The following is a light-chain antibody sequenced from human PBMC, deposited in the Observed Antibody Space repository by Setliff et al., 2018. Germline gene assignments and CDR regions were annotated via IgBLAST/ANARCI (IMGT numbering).Light chain of an antibody. CDR2: YAS. CDR1: QSVSSY. Sequence: TLSLSPGERVTLSCRASQSVSSYLAWYQQKPGQAPRLLIYYASNRATGIPARFSGSGSGTDFTLTISSLEPEDFAVYYCQQRSNWPPGTFGGGTKVDIK. CDR3: QQRSNWPPGT. J-gene: IGKJ4*01. V-gene: IGKV3-11*01.